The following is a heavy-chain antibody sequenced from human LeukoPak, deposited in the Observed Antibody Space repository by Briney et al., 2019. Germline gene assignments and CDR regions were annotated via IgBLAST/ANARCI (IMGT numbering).Heavy chain of an antibody. J-gene: IGHJ4*02. D-gene: IGHD2-21*02. V-gene: IGHV4-4*07. CDR3: ASGGIYCGGDCYRHFDC. Sequence: SETLPLTCTVSGGSISSYYWSWIRQPPGKGLEWIGRIYASGATNYNPSLKSRVTMSLDTSKNQFSLKLKSVTAADTAVYYCASGGIYCGGDCYRHFDCWGQGTLVTVSS. CDR1: GGSISSYY. CDR2: IYASGAT.